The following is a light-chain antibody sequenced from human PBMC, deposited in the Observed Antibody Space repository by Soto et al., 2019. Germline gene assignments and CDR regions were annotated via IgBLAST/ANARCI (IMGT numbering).Light chain of an antibody. CDR2: LVS. J-gene: IGKJ1*01. Sequence: DIVMTQAPLSLPVTPGEPASISCRSSRSLFDRDDGNTLLDWYLQKPGQSPQRLIYLVSRRASGVPDRFSGGGSGSDFTLTISRVEAEDVGVYYCMQGLQTPRTFGQGTKVDIK. CDR1: RSLFDRDDGNTL. CDR3: MQGLQTPRT. V-gene: IGKV2-28*01.